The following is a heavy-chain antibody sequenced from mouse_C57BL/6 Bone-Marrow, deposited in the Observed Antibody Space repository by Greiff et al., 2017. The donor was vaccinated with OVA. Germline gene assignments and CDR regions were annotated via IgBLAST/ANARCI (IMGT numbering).Heavy chain of an antibody. Sequence: EVKLMESGGGLVQPGESLKLSCESNEYEFPSHDMSWVRKTPEKRLELVAAINSDGGSTYYPDTMERRFIISRDNTKNTLYLQMSSLRSEDTALYYCARHGHYGSSPYSYFDVWGTGTTVTVSS. CDR3: ARHGHYGSSPYSYFDV. CDR1: EYEFPSHD. CDR2: INSDGGST. V-gene: IGHV5-2*01. J-gene: IGHJ1*03. D-gene: IGHD1-1*01.